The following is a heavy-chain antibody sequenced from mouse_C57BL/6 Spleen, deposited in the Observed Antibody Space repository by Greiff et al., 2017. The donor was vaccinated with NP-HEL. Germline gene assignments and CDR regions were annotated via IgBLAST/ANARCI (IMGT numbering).Heavy chain of an antibody. Sequence: GGGLVQPKGSLKLSCAASGFSFNTYAMNWVRQAPGKGLEWVARIRSKSNNYATYYADSVKDRFTISRDDSESMLYLQMNNLKTEDTAMYYCVRQNYDYDRYFDVWGTGTTVTVSS. CDR1: GFSFNTYA. J-gene: IGHJ1*03. CDR3: VRQNYDYDRYFDV. V-gene: IGHV10-1*01. CDR2: IRSKSNNYAT. D-gene: IGHD2-4*01.